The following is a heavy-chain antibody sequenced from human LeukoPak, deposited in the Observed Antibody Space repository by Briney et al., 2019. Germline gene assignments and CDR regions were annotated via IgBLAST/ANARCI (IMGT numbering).Heavy chain of an antibody. CDR1: GGSISSGGYY. V-gene: IGHV4-31*03. J-gene: IGHJ4*02. Sequence: SQTLSLTCTVSGGSISSGGYYWSWIRQHPGKGLEWIGYIYYSGSTYYNPSLKSRVTISVDTSKNQFSLKLSSVTAADTAVYYCARGSTPGYSSSWYIPGYFDYWGQGTLVIVSS. CDR2: IYYSGST. D-gene: IGHD6-13*01. CDR3: ARGSTPGYSSSWYIPGYFDY.